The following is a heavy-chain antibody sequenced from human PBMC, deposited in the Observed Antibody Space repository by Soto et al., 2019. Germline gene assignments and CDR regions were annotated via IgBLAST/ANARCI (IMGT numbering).Heavy chain of an antibody. V-gene: IGHV1-69*06. D-gene: IGHD3-10*01. CDR2: IIPIFGTA. CDR1: GGTFSSYA. CDR3: ASHLAVSYSQPDYYYYYGMDV. Sequence: GASVKVSCKASGGTFSSYAISWVRQAPGQGLEWMGGIIPIFGTANYAQKFQGRVTITADKSTSTAYMELSSLRSEDTAVYYCASHLAVSYSQPDYYYYYGMDVWGQGTTVTVSS. J-gene: IGHJ6*02.